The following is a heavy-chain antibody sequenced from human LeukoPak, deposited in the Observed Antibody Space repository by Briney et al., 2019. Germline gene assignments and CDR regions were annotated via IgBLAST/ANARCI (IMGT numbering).Heavy chain of an antibody. Sequence: SETLSLTCTVSGGSISSSSYYWGWIRQPPGKGLEWIGSIYYSGSTYYNPSLKSRVTISVDTSKNQFSLKLSSVTATDTAVYYCARDSNSGSYYHYYYHMDVWGKGTTVTVPS. CDR2: IYYSGST. V-gene: IGHV4-39*07. D-gene: IGHD1-26*01. CDR1: GGSISSSSYY. J-gene: IGHJ6*03. CDR3: ARDSNSGSYYHYYYHMDV.